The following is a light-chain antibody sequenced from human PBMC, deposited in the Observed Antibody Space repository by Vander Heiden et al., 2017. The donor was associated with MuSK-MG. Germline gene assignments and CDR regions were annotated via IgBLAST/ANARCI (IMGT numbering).Light chain of an antibody. J-gene: IGKJ2*01. CDR1: QRVSSN. CDR3: QQYNNWPLT. Sequence: ELVMTQSPATLSVSPGERATLYCRASQRVSSNLAWYQQKPGQAPRLLIYGASTRATGIPARFSGSGSGTEFTLTISSLQSEDFAVYYCQQYNNWPLTFGQGTKLEIK. V-gene: IGKV3-15*01. CDR2: GAS.